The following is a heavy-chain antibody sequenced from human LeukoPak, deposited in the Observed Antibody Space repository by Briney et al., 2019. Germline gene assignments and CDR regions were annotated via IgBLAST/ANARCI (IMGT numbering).Heavy chain of an antibody. Sequence: SQTLSLTCAISGDSFSSNSAAWHWIRQSPSRGLEWLGRTYYRSKWYNDYAVSVKSRITINPDTSKNQFSLQLNSVTPEDTAVYYCAGQFGSVFGSWGQGTLVTVSS. CDR2: TYYRSKWYN. D-gene: IGHD3-10*01. CDR3: AGQFGSVFGS. J-gene: IGHJ4*02. CDR1: GDSFSSNSAA. V-gene: IGHV6-1*01.